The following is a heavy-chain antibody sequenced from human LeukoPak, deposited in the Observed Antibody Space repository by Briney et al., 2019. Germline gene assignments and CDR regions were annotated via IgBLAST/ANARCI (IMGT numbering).Heavy chain of an antibody. CDR3: AKEHTYYYDSSGYSYFDY. CDR2: ISWNSGSI. CDR1: GFTFDDYA. D-gene: IGHD3-22*01. Sequence: GGSLRLSCVASGFTFDDYAMHWVRQAPGKGLEWVSGISWNSGSIGYADSVKGRFTISRDNAKNSLYLQMNSLRAEDMALYYCAKEHTYYYDSSGYSYFDYWGQGTLVTVSS. J-gene: IGHJ4*02. V-gene: IGHV3-9*03.